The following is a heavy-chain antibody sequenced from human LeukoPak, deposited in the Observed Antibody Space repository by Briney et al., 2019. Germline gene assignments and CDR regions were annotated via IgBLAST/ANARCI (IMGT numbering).Heavy chain of an antibody. CDR2: INSDGSST. J-gene: IGHJ4*02. D-gene: IGHD5-12*01. Sequence: PRGSLRLSCAASGFTFSSYWMHWVRQAPGKGLVWVSRINSDGSSTRHADSVKGRFTISRDNAKNTLYLQMNSLRAEDTSVYYCARGPPVATVGGDYWGQGTLVTVSS. CDR3: ARGPPVATVGGDY. V-gene: IGHV3-74*01. CDR1: GFTFSSYW.